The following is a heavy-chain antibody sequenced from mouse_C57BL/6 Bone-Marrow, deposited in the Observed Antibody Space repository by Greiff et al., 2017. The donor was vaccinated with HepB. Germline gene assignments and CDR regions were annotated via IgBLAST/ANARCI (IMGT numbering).Heavy chain of an antibody. Sequence: VQLQQSGAELVKPGASVKISCKASGYAFSSYWMNWVKQRPGKGLEWIGQIYPGDGDTNYNGKFKGKATLTADKSSSTASMKLSSLTSEDSAVYFCAREGGYYYGSKYFDVWGTGTTVTVSS. CDR3: AREGGYYYGSKYFDV. D-gene: IGHD1-1*01. V-gene: IGHV1-80*01. CDR1: GYAFSSYW. J-gene: IGHJ1*03. CDR2: IYPGDGDT.